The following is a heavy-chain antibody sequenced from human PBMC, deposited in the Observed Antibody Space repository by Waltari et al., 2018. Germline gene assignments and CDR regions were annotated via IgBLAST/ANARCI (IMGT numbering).Heavy chain of an antibody. J-gene: IGHJ4*02. CDR3: AKDRTIFGVVIGGYFDY. Sequence: EVQLVESGGGLVQPGRSLRLSCAASGFPFADYAMHWVRQAPGKGLEWVSGISWNSGSIGYADSVKGRFTISRDNAKNSLYLQMNSLRAEDTALYYCAKDRTIFGVVIGGYFDYWGQGTLVTVSS. CDR2: ISWNSGSI. D-gene: IGHD3-3*01. V-gene: IGHV3-9*01. CDR1: GFPFADYA.